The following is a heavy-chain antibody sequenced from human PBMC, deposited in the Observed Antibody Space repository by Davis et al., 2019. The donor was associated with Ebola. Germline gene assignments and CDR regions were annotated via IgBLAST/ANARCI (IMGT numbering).Heavy chain of an antibody. Sequence: MPSETLSLTCAVSGGSISSSNWWTWVRQPTGKGLEWIGAFYHSGSTNYNPSLKSRVSISVDKTKNQFSLKLSSVTAADTAVYYCARQGCNGGRCHFPFDYWGQGTLVTVSS. CDR2: FYHSGST. J-gene: IGHJ4*02. V-gene: IGHV4-4*02. CDR1: GGSISSSNW. CDR3: ARQGCNGGRCHFPFDY. D-gene: IGHD2-15*01.